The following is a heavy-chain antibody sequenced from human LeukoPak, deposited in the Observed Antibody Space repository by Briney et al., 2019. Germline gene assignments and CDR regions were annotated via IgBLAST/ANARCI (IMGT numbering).Heavy chain of an antibody. J-gene: IGHJ6*02. CDR1: GYTFTSYD. CDR2: MNPNSGNT. CDR3: ARADYGDYGGYYYYGMDV. V-gene: IGHV1-8*01. D-gene: IGHD4-17*01. Sequence: GASVKVSCKASGYTFTSYDINWVRQAAGQGLEWRGWMNPNSGNTGYAQKFQGRVTMTRNTSISTAYMELSSLRSEDTAVYYCARADYGDYGGYYYYGMDVWGQGTTVTVSS.